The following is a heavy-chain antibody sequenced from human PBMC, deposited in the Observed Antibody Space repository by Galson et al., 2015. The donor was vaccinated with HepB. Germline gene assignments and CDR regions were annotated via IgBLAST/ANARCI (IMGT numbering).Heavy chain of an antibody. CDR1: GDSVSSNSAA. D-gene: IGHD3-22*01. J-gene: IGHJ4*02. CDR2: TYYRSKWYN. Sequence: CAISGDSVSSNSAAWNWIRQSPSRGLEWLGRTYYRSKWYNDYAVSVKSRITINPDTSKNQFSLQLNSVTPEDTAVYYCARDYYDSSGYPHHYYFDHWGQGTLVTVSS. V-gene: IGHV6-1*01. CDR3: ARDYYDSSGYPHHYYFDH.